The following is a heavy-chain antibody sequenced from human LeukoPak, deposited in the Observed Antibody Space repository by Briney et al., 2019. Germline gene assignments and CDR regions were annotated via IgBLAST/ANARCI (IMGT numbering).Heavy chain of an antibody. CDR2: IIPIFGTA. V-gene: IGHV1-69*13. CDR1: GGTFSSYA. Sequence: GASVKVSCKASGGTFSSYAISWVRQAPGQGLEWMGGIIPIFGTANYAQKFQGRVTITADESTSTAYMELSSLRSEDTAVYYCARRPYCSSTSCSRAFDYWGQGTLVTVSS. J-gene: IGHJ4*02. CDR3: ARRPYCSSTSCSRAFDY. D-gene: IGHD2-2*01.